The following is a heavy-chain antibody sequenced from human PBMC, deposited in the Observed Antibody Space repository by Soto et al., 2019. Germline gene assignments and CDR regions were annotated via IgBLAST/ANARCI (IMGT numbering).Heavy chain of an antibody. CDR1: GFSLSTSGVG. V-gene: IGHV2-5*02. J-gene: IGHJ5*02. Sequence: QITLKESGPTLVKPTQTLTLTCTFSGFSLSTSGVGVGWIRQPPGKALEWLALIYWDDDKRYSPSLKSRLTITQDTSKNKVVLTMTNMDPVDTATYYCAHRFPMYYDYIWGSYRQAWFYPWGQGTLVTVSS. CDR2: IYWDDDK. CDR3: AHRFPMYYDYIWGSYRQAWFYP. D-gene: IGHD3-16*02.